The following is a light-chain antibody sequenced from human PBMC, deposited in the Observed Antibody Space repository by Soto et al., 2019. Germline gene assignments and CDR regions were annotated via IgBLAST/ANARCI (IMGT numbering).Light chain of an antibody. CDR1: QSISNS. Sequence: DIQMTQSPSSLSASVGDRVTITCRASQSISNSLNWYQQKPGKAPKLLIYAASSLQSGVPSRFSGSGSGTDFILTISSLQPADFANYYCQQSYSTPRTFGQGTQVEIK. J-gene: IGKJ1*01. V-gene: IGKV1-39*01. CDR2: AAS. CDR3: QQSYSTPRT.